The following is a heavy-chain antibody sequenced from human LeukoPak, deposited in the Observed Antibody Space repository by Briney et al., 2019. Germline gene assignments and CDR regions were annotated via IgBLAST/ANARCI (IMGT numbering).Heavy chain of an antibody. CDR1: GYSFTSYW. Sequence: GESLKISRKGSGYSFTSYWIGWVRQMPGKGLECMGIIYPGDSDTRYSPSFQGQVTISADRSISTAYLQWSSLKASDTAMYYCARHETGPYFDYWGQGTLVTVSS. V-gene: IGHV5-51*01. CDR3: ARHETGPYFDY. CDR2: IYPGDSDT. D-gene: IGHD1-1*01. J-gene: IGHJ4*02.